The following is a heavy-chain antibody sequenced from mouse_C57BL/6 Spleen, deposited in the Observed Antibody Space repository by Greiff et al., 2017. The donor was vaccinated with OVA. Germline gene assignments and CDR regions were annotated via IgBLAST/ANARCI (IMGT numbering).Heavy chain of an antibody. V-gene: IGHV1-50*01. Sequence: VQLQQPGAELVKPGASVKLSCKASGYTFTSYWMQWVKQRPGQGLEWIGEIDPSDSYTNYNQKFKGKATLTVETSSSTAYMQLSSLTSEDSAVYYCARRDPAWFAYWGQGTLVTVSA. CDR3: ARRDPAWFAY. D-gene: IGHD3-3*01. CDR2: IDPSDSYT. J-gene: IGHJ3*01. CDR1: GYTFTSYW.